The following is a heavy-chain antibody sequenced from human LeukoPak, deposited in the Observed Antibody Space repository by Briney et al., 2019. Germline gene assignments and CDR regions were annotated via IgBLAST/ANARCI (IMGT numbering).Heavy chain of an antibody. CDR3: ARWASGSRWYFCPVFAFDI. CDR2: IYYSGST. V-gene: IGHV4-39*07. CDR1: GGSISSSSYY. D-gene: IGHD6-13*01. J-gene: IGHJ3*02. Sequence: SETLSLACTVSGGSISSSSYYWGWIRQPPGKGLEWIGSIYYSGSTYYNPSLKSRVTISVDTSKNQFSLKLSSVTAADTAVYYCARWASGSRWYFCPVFAFDIWGQGTMVTVSS.